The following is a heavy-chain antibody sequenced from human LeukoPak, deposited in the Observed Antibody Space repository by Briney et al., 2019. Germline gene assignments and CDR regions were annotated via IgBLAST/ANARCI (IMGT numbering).Heavy chain of an antibody. CDR1: GGSISSYY. V-gene: IGHV4-59*01. Sequence: PSETLSLTCTVSGGSISSYYWSWIRQPPGKGLEWIGYIYYSGSTNYNPSLKSRVTISVDTSKNQFSLKLSSVTAADTAVYYCARVAYCSSTSCYLVNAFDIWGQGTMVTVSS. CDR3: ARVAYCSSTSCYLVNAFDI. CDR2: IYYSGST. D-gene: IGHD2-2*01. J-gene: IGHJ3*02.